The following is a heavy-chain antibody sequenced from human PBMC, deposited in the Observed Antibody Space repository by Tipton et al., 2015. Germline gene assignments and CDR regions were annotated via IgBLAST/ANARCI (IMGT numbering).Heavy chain of an antibody. J-gene: IGHJ4*02. CDR3: ARDSFGGGPDRFDS. CDR2: IWSDGTKE. CDR1: GFTFSTYV. D-gene: IGHD2-15*01. V-gene: IGHV3-33*01. Sequence: SLRLSCAASGFTFSTYVMHWVRQAPGKGLEWVALIWSDGTKEYYRDSVKGRFTISRDNSKNTLYLQINSLRAEDTALYYCARDSFGGGPDRFDSWGQGTLVTVSS.